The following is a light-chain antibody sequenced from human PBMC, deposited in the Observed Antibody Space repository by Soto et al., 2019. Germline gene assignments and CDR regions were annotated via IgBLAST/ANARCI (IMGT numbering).Light chain of an antibody. CDR3: QQYNNWPPRGT. V-gene: IGKV3-15*01. CDR1: QGVSSN. CDR2: GAS. J-gene: IGKJ1*01. Sequence: EIVLTQSPATLSVSPGERATLSCRASQGVSSNLAWYQQKPGQGPRLLIYGASTRATGIPARFSGSGSGTEFTLNISSLPPEDFALYYCQQYNNWPPRGTFGHGTKVEFK.